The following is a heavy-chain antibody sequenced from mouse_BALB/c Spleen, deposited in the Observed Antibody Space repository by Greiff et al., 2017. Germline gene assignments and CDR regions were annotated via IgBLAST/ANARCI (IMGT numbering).Heavy chain of an antibody. CDR1: GFTFSSYG. V-gene: IGHV5-6-3*01. CDR2: INSNGGST. D-gene: IGHD1-1*01. Sequence: EVKLVESGGGLVQPGGSLKLSCAASGFTFSSYGMSWVRQTPDKRLELVATINSNGGSTYYPDSVKGRFTISRDNAKNTLYLQMSSLKSEDTAMYYCARARGYDGSSYEDAMDYWGQGTSVTVSS. CDR3: ARARGYDGSSYEDAMDY. J-gene: IGHJ4*01.